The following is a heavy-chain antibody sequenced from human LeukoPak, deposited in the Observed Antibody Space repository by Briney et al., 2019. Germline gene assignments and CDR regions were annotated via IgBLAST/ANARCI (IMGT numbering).Heavy chain of an antibody. V-gene: IGHV1-69*13. D-gene: IGHD6-19*01. CDR1: GGTFSSYA. CDR2: IIPIFGTA. CDR3: AGSGWSRMVDY. Sequence: SVKVSCKASGGTFSSYAISWVRQAPGQGLEWMGGIIPIFGTANYAQKFQGRVTITADESTSTAYMELGSLRSEDTAVYYCAGSGWSRMVDYWGQGTLVTVSS. J-gene: IGHJ4*02.